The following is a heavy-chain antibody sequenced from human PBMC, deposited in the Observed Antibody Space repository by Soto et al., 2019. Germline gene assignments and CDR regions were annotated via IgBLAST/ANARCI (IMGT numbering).Heavy chain of an antibody. Sequence: EVQLVESGGGLVQPGGSLRLSCAASGFTFSSYAMHWVRQAPGKGLEYVSAISSNGGSTYYANSVKGRFTISRDNSKNPLYLQMGSLRAEDMAVYYCARGGYCSGGCCYLLGEFDPWGQGTLVTVSS. V-gene: IGHV3-64*01. CDR2: ISSNGGST. J-gene: IGHJ5*02. CDR3: ARGGYCSGGCCYLLGEFDP. CDR1: GFTFSSYA. D-gene: IGHD2-15*01.